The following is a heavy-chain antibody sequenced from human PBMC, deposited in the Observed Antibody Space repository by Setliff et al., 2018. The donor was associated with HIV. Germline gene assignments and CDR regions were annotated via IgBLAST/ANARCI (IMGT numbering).Heavy chain of an antibody. V-gene: IGHV1-69*13. Sequence: SVKVSCKASGGTFKNLAISWVRQAPGQGLEWMGGVIPSFATANYAQKFQGRITITADELTSTVYMDLNSLKSEDSAVYYCANPHDGGAFDVWGKGTAVTVSS. D-gene: IGHD1-1*01. CDR1: GGTFKNLA. CDR2: VIPSFATA. CDR3: ANPHDGGAFDV. J-gene: IGHJ6*04.